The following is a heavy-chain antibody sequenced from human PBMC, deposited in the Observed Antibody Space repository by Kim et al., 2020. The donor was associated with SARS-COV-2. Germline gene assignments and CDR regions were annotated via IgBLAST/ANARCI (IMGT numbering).Heavy chain of an antibody. J-gene: IGHJ4*02. CDR3: ARPMSSGWYGFYY. CDR2: ISYSGST. D-gene: IGHD6-19*01. Sequence: SETLSLTCTVSGGSISSTNYYWGWIRQPPGKGLEWIGTISYSGSTYYNPSLKSRVTISVDTSKNQFSLKLNSVTAADTAVYYCARPMSSGWYGFYYWGQG. CDR1: GGSISSTNYY. V-gene: IGHV4-39*01.